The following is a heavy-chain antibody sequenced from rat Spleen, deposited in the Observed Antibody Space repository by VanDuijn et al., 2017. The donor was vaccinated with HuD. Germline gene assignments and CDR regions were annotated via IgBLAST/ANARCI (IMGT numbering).Heavy chain of an antibody. D-gene: IGHD1-11*01. CDR1: GFTFSDYG. V-gene: IGHV5-29*01. Sequence: EVQLVESVGGLVQPGRSLKLSCAASGFTFSDYGMAWVRQAPTKGLEWGATISYGDSSGHSSTYYRYSVKGRITISKDNAKSTLSLQMDSLRSEDTATYYCARGHHRYTDYFDYWGLGTLVTVS. CDR3: ARGHHRYTDYFDY. CDR2: ISYGDSSGHSST. J-gene: IGHJ1*01.